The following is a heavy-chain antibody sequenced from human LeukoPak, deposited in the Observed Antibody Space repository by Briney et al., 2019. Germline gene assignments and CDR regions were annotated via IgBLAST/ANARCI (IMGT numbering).Heavy chain of an antibody. Sequence: SQTLSLTCAVSGGSISSGGYSWSWIRQPPGKGLEWIGYFWHSGSTYYNPSLKRRVTISVDRSNNQFSLKMSSVTAADTAVYYCAAQYGDSSSWYGGRFDYWGQGTLVTVSS. CDR3: AAQYGDSSSWYGGRFDY. CDR1: GGSISSGGYS. V-gene: IGHV4-30-2*01. CDR2: FWHSGST. D-gene: IGHD6-13*01. J-gene: IGHJ4*02.